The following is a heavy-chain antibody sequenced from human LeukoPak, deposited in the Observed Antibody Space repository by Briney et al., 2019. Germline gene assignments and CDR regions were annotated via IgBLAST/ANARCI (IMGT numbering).Heavy chain of an antibody. J-gene: IGHJ4*02. CDR3: AKSTWELLQ. CDR1: GVSISSYY. D-gene: IGHD1-26*01. Sequence: SETLSLTCTVSGVSISSYYWSWIRQPPGKGLEWIGYIYYSGSTNYNPSLKSRVTISVDTSKNQFSLKLSSVTAADTAVYYCAKSTWELLQWGQGTLVTVSS. CDR2: IYYSGST. V-gene: IGHV4-59*01.